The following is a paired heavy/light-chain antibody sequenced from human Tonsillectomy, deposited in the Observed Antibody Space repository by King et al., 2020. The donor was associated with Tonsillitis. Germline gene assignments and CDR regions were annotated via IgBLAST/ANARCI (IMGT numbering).Light chain of an antibody. CDR3: QQRNNWPPLFT. CDR1: QSVSSY. J-gene: IGKJ3*01. CDR2: ETS. V-gene: IGKV3-11*01. Sequence: EIVLTQSPATLSLSPGERATLSCKASQSVSSYLAWYQQKPGQAPRLLIYETSKRATGIPARFSGSGSGTDFTLTISSLEPEDFAVYYCQQRNNWPPLFTFGPGTKVDIK.
Heavy chain of an antibody. CDR2: ISYDVNGE. Sequence: QVHLVESGGGVVQPGTSLRLSCAASGFTFSSYGMHWIRQAPGKGLEWLAVISYDVNGEYYADSVKGRFAISRDNSKSTVYLQMDSLSLEDTAVYYCARSRPGSSWYGGDYWGQGTLVTVSS. D-gene: IGHD6-13*01. V-gene: IGHV3-30*03. CDR1: GFTFSSYG. CDR3: ARSRPGSSWYGGDY. J-gene: IGHJ4*02.